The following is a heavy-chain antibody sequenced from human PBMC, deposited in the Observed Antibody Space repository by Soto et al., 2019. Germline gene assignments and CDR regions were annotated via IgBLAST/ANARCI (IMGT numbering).Heavy chain of an antibody. CDR3: ARVAPRKLTYPFYGVDV. D-gene: IGHD2-2*01. CDR1: GGSVDSGDSY. CDR2: VYHTGIT. V-gene: IGHV4-30-4*01. J-gene: IGHJ6*02. Sequence: SETLSLTCTVSGGSVDSGDSYWSWLRQPPGKGREWLGYVYHTGITYYKPSLKSRVTISLDMSKNQFSLKLTSVTAADTAVYYCARVAPRKLTYPFYGVDVWGQGTPVTVSS.